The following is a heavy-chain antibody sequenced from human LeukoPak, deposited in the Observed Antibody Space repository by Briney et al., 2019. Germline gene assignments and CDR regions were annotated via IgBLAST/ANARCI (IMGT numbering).Heavy chain of an antibody. D-gene: IGHD3-3*01. CDR3: ARDFWSGRRD. CDR2: IYHSGST. J-gene: IGHJ4*02. CDR1: GVSISSGYY. Sequence: PSETLSLTCTVSGVSISSGYYWGWIRQPPGKGLEWIGSIYHSGSTYYNPSLKSRVTISVDTSKNQFSLKLSSVTAADTAVYYCARDFWSGRRDWGQGTLVTVSS. V-gene: IGHV4-38-2*02.